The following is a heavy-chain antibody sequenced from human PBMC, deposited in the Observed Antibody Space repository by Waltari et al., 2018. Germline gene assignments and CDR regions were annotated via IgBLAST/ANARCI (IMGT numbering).Heavy chain of an antibody. CDR1: GGSIRSSRYY. Sequence: QLQLQESGPGLVKPSETLSLTCTVSGGSIRSSRYYWGWNRQPPGKGLEWIGSIYYSGSTYYNPSLKSRVTISVDTSKNQFSLKLSSVTAADTAVYYCARDSTAMANNGLGYWGQGTLVTVSS. J-gene: IGHJ4*02. CDR3: ARDSTAMANNGLGY. V-gene: IGHV4-39*07. D-gene: IGHD5-18*01. CDR2: IYYSGST.